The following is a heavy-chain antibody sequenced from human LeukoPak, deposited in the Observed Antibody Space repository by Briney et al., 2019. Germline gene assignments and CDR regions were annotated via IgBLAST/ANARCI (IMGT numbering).Heavy chain of an antibody. J-gene: IGHJ4*02. D-gene: IGHD5-18*01. CDR1: GFTFSSYG. CDR2: ISNDGSKK. CDR3: AKDRYSYAFEYSDS. Sequence: GGSLRLSCAASGFTFSSYGMHWVRQAPGKGLDWVAAISNDGSKKYYADSVKGRFTISRDNSKNTLSPQVSSLRTEDTAVYYCAKDRYSYAFEYSDSWGQGTLVTVSS. V-gene: IGHV3-30*18.